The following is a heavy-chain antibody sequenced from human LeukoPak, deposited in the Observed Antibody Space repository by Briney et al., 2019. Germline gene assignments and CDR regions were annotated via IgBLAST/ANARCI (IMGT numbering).Heavy chain of an antibody. D-gene: IGHD6-13*01. V-gene: IGHV3-30*18. Sequence: GGSLRLSCAASGFTFSSYGMHWVRQAPGKGLEWVAVISFDATNKYYADSVKGRFTISRDNSKTTLFLQMDSLRTEGTAVYYCAKDFSTSWASFDYWGQGTLVTVSS. CDR3: AKDFSTSWASFDY. CDR2: ISFDATNK. CDR1: GFTFSSYG. J-gene: IGHJ4*02.